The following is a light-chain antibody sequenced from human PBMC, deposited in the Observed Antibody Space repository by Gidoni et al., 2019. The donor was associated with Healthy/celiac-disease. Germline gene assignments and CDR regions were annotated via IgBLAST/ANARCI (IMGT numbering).Light chain of an antibody. Sequence: EFVLTQSPGTLSLSPGERATLSCRASHSVSSSYLAWYQQKPGQAPRLLIYGASSRATGIPDRFSGSGSGTDFTLTISRLEPEDFAVYYCQQYGSSPLTFGGGTKVEIK. CDR3: QQYGSSPLT. CDR1: HSVSSSY. J-gene: IGKJ4*01. V-gene: IGKV3-20*01. CDR2: GAS.